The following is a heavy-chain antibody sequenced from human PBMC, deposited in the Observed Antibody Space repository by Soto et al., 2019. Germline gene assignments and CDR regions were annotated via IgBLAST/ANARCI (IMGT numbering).Heavy chain of an antibody. Sequence: PGGSLRLSCAASGFTFSSYAMSWVRQAPGKGLEWVSAISGSGGSTYYADSVKGRFTISRDNSKNTLYLQMNSLRAEDTAVYYCAKGPYSSSRYNWCGPWGRGTLVTVSS. D-gene: IGHD6-13*01. CDR3: AKGPYSSSRYNWCGP. V-gene: IGHV3-23*01. CDR2: ISGSGGST. J-gene: IGHJ5*02. CDR1: GFTFSSYA.